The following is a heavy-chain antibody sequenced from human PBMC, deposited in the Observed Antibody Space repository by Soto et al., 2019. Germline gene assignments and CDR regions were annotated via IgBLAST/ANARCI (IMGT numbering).Heavy chain of an antibody. CDR2: IYHSGST. CDR1: GGSISSSNW. CDR3: ARVDVWAMEDY. V-gene: IGHV4-4*02. J-gene: IGHJ4*02. D-gene: IGHD3-16*01. Sequence: QVQLQESGPGLVKPSGTLSLTCAVSGGSISSSNWWRWVRQPPGKGLEWIGEIYHSGSTNYNPSLKSRVPISVDKSKNQFSLKLSSVTAAATAVYYCARVDVWAMEDYWGQGTLVTVSS.